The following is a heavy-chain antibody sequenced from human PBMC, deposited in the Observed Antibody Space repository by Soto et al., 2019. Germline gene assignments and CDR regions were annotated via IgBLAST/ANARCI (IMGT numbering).Heavy chain of an antibody. CDR2: ISYDGSNK. D-gene: IGHD4-17*01. Sequence: QVQLVESGGGVVQPGRSLRLSCAASGFTFSSYGMHWVRQAPGKGLEWVAVISYDGSNKYYADSVKGRFTISRDNSKNTLYLQMNSLRAEDTAVYYCAKDRSGDYGDNFDYWGQGTLVTVSS. V-gene: IGHV3-30*18. J-gene: IGHJ4*02. CDR3: AKDRSGDYGDNFDY. CDR1: GFTFSSYG.